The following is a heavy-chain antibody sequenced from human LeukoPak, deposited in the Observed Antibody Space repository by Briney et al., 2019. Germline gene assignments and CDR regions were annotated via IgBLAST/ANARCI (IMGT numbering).Heavy chain of an antibody. D-gene: IGHD2-2*01. V-gene: IGHV3-30*02. CDR2: IRYDGSNK. Sequence: GGSLRLSCAASGFTFSSYGMHWVRQAPGKGLEWVAFIRYDGSNKYYADSVKGRFTISRDNSKNTLYLQMNSLRAEDTAVYYCAKAGIVVVPAASKNYFDYWGQGTLVTVSS. CDR1: GFTFSSYG. CDR3: AKAGIVVVPAASKNYFDY. J-gene: IGHJ4*02.